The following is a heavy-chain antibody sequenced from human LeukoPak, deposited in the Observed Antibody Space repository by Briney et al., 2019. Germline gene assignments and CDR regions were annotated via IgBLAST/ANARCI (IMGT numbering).Heavy chain of an antibody. J-gene: IGHJ4*02. V-gene: IGHV6-1*01. CDR2: TYYRSKWYN. D-gene: IGHD6-13*01. CDR3: ARGGYSSSWYVSVLDY. CDR1: GDSVSSNSAA. Sequence: SQTLSLTCAISGDSVSSNSAAWNWIRQSPSRGLEWLGRTYYRSKWYNDYAVSVKSRVTINPDTSKNQFSLQLNSVTPEDTAVYYCARGGYSSSWYVSVLDYWGQGTLVTVSS.